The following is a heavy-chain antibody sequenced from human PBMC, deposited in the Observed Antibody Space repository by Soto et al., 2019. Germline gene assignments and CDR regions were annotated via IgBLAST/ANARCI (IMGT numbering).Heavy chain of an antibody. CDR1: GCSISSYY. Sequence: TLSLTFTVSGCSISSYYWSWIRQHPGKGLVCIGFFYYIGSTYYTPSLKSRVTISLDKSTNQFSLNLTSVTAADTAVYFCARARIVKQPSPTPAPLQFDYWGQGALVTVSS. V-gene: IGHV4-59*06. CDR3: ARARIVKQPSPTPAPLQFDY. J-gene: IGHJ4*02. D-gene: IGHD2-15*01. CDR2: FYYIGST.